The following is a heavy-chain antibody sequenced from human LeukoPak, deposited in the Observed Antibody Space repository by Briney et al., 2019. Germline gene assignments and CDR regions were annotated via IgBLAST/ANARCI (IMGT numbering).Heavy chain of an antibody. CDR2: IYSGGST. Sequence: GGSLRLSCAASGFTVSSNYMSWVRQAPGKGLEWVSVIYSGGSTYYADSVKGRFTISRDNSKNTLYLQMNSLGAEDTAVYYCARLSSSSSYYYYYYGMDVWGQGTTVTVSS. D-gene: IGHD6-6*01. CDR3: ARLSSSSSYYYYYYGMDV. CDR1: GFTVSSNY. J-gene: IGHJ6*02. V-gene: IGHV3-53*01.